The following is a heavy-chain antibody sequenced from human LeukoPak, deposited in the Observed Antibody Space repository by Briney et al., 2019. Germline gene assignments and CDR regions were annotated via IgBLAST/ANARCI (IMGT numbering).Heavy chain of an antibody. CDR2: IYTSGST. CDR1: GGSISSYY. Sequence: SETLSLTCTVSGGSISSYYWSWIRQPAGKGLEWIGRIYTSGSTNYNPSLKSRVTMSVDTSKNQFSLKLSSVTAADTAVYYCARDGVLIAAAEGYFDYWGQGTLVTVSS. V-gene: IGHV4-4*07. CDR3: ARDGVLIAAAEGYFDY. D-gene: IGHD6-13*01. J-gene: IGHJ4*02.